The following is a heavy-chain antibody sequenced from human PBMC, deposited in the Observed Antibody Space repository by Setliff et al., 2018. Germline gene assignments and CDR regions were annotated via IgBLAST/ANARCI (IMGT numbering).Heavy chain of an antibody. D-gene: IGHD3-22*01. J-gene: IGHJ4*03. CDR3: ARDNNYYDRSGYYSGHDV. CDR2: ISSSSSTI. CDR1: GFTFISYS. Sequence: GGSLRLSCAASGFTFISYSMNWVRQAPGKGLEWVSYISSSSSTIYYADSVKGRFTISRDNAKNSLYLQMNSLRAEDTAVYYCARDNNYYDRSGYYSGHDVWGQGILVTVSS. V-gene: IGHV3-48*01.